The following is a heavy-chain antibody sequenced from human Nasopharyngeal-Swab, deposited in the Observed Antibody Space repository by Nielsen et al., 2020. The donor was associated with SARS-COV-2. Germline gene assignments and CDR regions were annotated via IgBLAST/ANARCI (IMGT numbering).Heavy chain of an antibody. J-gene: IGHJ4*02. D-gene: IGHD6-19*01. Sequence: GESLKISCAASGFSVRSDYMNWVRQAPGKGLEWVSVIYSDGTTHYTDSVKGRFSISRDDSKNTLDLQMNSLRPDDTAVYFCVKGPVHGWPTDWGRGILFTVSS. CDR2: IYSDGTT. V-gene: IGHV3-53*05. CDR1: GFSVRSDY. CDR3: VKGPVHGWPTD.